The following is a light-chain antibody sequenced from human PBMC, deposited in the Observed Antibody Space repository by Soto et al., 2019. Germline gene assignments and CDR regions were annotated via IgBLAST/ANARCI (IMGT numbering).Light chain of an antibody. Sequence: QLVLTQSPSASASLGASVKLTCTRSSGHSNYAIAWHQQQSEKGPRYLMKLNSDGSHSKGDGIPDRFSGSSSGAERYLTISSLQSEDEADYYCQTWGSGIVVFSGGTKLTVL. CDR1: SGHSNYA. CDR2: LNSDGSH. V-gene: IGLV4-69*01. J-gene: IGLJ2*01. CDR3: QTWGSGIVV.